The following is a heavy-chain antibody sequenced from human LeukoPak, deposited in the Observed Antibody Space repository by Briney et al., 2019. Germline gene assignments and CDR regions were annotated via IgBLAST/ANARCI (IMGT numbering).Heavy chain of an antibody. CDR2: INHSGST. D-gene: IGHD3-16*02. CDR1: GGSFSGYY. J-gene: IGHJ4*02. V-gene: IGHV4-34*01. CDR3: ARAQYDYVWGSYRFFDY. Sequence: PSETLSLTCAVYGGSFSGYYWSWIRQPPGKGLEWIGEINHSGSTNYNPSLKSRVTISVDTSKNQFSLKLSSVTAADTAVYYCARAQYDYVWGSYRFFDYWGQGTLVTVSS.